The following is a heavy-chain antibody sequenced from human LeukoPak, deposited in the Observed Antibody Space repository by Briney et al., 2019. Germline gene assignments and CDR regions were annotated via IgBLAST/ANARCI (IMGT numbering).Heavy chain of an antibody. CDR3: ARSRMRWLQFDY. D-gene: IGHD5-24*01. J-gene: IGHJ4*02. Sequence: GASVEVSCKASGYTFTSYYMHWVRQAPGQGLEWMGIINPSGGSTSYAQKFQGRVTMTKDTSTSTVYMELSSLRSEDTAVYYCARSRMRWLQFDYWGQGTLVTVSS. V-gene: IGHV1-46*01. CDR1: GYTFTSYY. CDR2: INPSGGST.